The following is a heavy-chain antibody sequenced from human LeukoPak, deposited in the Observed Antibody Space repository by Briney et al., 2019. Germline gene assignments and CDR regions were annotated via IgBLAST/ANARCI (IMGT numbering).Heavy chain of an antibody. CDR1: GGSISSSNW. D-gene: IGHD3-22*01. Sequence: SGTLSLTCAVSGGSISSSNWWTWVRQLPGKGLEWIGEIYHSGSTNYNPSLKSRVTMSVDKSKNQFSLELSSVTAADTAVYYCATYYESSGYRLDYWGQGTLVTVSS. CDR2: IYHSGST. V-gene: IGHV4-4*02. CDR3: ATYYESSGYRLDY. J-gene: IGHJ4*02.